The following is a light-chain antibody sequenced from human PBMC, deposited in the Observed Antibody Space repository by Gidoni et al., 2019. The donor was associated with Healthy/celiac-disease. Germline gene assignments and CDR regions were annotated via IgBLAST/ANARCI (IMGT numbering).Light chain of an antibody. J-gene: IGKJ2*01. CDR3: QQYNNWPLMYT. V-gene: IGKV3-15*01. CDR2: GAS. CDR1: QSVSSN. Sequence: EIVMTQSPATLSVSPGERATLSCRASQSVSSNLDWYQQKPGQAPRLLIYGASTRATGIPARFGGSGSGTEFSLTISSLQSEDCAVYYCQQYNNWPLMYTFGQGTKLEIK.